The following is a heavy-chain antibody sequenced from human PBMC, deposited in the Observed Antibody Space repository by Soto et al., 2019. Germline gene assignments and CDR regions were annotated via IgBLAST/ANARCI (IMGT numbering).Heavy chain of an antibody. D-gene: IGHD2-15*01. CDR1: GYSVTSGYY. CDR3: AASLVLSTPYLYP. Sequence: SETLSRTCGVSGYSVTSGYYWGGSRQPAGKGLEWLATLYHSGSTHYNPSRKSRVTRSIDASMKQGSLKVTSVTAADTATYYCAASLVLSTPYLYPGGQRALVTGSP. J-gene: IGHJ5*02. V-gene: IGHV4-38-2*01. CDR2: LYHSGST.